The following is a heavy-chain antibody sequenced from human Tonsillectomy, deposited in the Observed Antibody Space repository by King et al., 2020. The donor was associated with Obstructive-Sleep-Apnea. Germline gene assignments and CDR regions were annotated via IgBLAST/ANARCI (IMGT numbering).Heavy chain of an antibody. Sequence: VQLQESGPGLVKPSETLSLTCTFSGYFISSGYNWGWIRQTPGKGLEWIGSILHSGSTYFSPSPKSRVTISVDTSKNQFSRKLSSVTAADTAVYYCARDCGVSSSWYDMWYYYYGMDVWGQGTTVTVSS. CDR1: GYFISSGYN. V-gene: IGHV4-38-2*02. CDR2: ILHSGST. D-gene: IGHD6-13*01. CDR3: ARDCGVSSSWYDMWYYYYGMDV. J-gene: IGHJ6*02.